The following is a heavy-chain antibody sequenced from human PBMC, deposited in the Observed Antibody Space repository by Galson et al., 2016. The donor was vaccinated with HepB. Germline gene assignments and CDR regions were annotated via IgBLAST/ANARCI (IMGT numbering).Heavy chain of an antibody. CDR2: ISHDGSNT. CDR1: GFTFSNYD. J-gene: IGHJ2*01. CDR3: ARGGDCTTSNCRRSWYFEL. V-gene: IGHV3-33*01. Sequence: SLRLSCAASGFTFSNYDMNWVRQAPGKGLEWVAVISHDGSNTVYADSVKGRLTISRDNSMNTLYLQMNSLRVEDTAVYYCARGGDCTTSNCRRSWYFELWGRGTLVTVSS. D-gene: IGHD2-8*01.